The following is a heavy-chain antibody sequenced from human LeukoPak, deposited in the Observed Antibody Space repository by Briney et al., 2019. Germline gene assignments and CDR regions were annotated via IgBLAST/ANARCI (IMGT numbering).Heavy chain of an antibody. D-gene: IGHD3-10*01. CDR2: IYHSGST. Sequence: PSETLSLTCAVSGGSISSSNWWSWVRQPPGKGLEWIGEIYHSGSTNYNPSLKSRVTISVDKSKNQFSLKLSSVTAADTAVYYCARGLPYRYYGSGSYSLVSHRGLGYFDYWGQGTLVTVSS. CDR1: GGSISSSNW. V-gene: IGHV4-4*02. J-gene: IGHJ4*02. CDR3: ARGLPYRYYGSGSYSLVSHRGLGYFDY.